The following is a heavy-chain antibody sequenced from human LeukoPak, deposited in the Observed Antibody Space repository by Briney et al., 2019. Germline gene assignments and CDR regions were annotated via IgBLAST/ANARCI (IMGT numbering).Heavy chain of an antibody. J-gene: IGHJ1*01. D-gene: IGHD6-13*01. CDR2: IDYSRST. V-gene: IGHV4-59*01. CDR1: GGSISSYY. CDR3: ARSGGLYTSTWYFHR. Sequence: TSETLSLTCTVSGGSISSYYWSWIRQPPGKGLEWIGYIDYSRSTIHNPSLKSRVTISVNTSKNQFSLQLTSVTAADTAVYYCARSGGLYTSTWYFHRWGQGTLVTVSS.